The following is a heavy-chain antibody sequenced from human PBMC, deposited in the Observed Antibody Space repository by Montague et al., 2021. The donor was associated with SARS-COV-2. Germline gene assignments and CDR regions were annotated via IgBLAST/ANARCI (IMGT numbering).Heavy chain of an antibody. CDR3: ARSLDPSGTYYLPY. CDR2: ISYSGST. D-gene: IGHD3-10*01. J-gene: IGHJ4*02. V-gene: IGHV4-59*01. CDR1: GGSISSYY. Sequence: SETLSLTCTVSGGSISSYYWSWIRQPPGRGLQWIGYISYSGSTNYNPSLKSRVTISVDTSKNHFTLRLSSVTAADTAVYYCARSLDPSGTYYLPYWGQGTLVTVSS.